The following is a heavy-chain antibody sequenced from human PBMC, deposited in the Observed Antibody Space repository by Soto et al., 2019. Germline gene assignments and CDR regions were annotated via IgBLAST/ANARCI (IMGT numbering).Heavy chain of an antibody. CDR1: GGTFSSYA. Sequence: QVQLVQSGAEVKKPGSSVKVSCKASGGTFSSYAISWVRQAPGQGLEWMGGIIPILGTANYAQKFQGRVTITADESTSTAYMELSSLRSEDTAVYYCAREPRYYDSSGYFSAFDIWGQGTMVTVSS. D-gene: IGHD3-22*01. CDR2: IIPILGTA. V-gene: IGHV1-69*01. CDR3: AREPRYYDSSGYFSAFDI. J-gene: IGHJ3*02.